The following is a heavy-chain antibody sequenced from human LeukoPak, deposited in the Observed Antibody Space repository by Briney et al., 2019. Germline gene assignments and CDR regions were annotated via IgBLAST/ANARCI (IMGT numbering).Heavy chain of an antibody. CDR2: ISAYNGNT. J-gene: IGHJ5*02. CDR3: ARARGARYCSSTSCPYNWFDP. V-gene: IGHV1-18*01. CDR1: GGTFSSYA. D-gene: IGHD2-2*01. Sequence: GASVKVSCKASGGTFSSYAISWVRQAPGQGLEWMGWISAYNGNTNYAQKLQGRVTMTTDTSTSTAYMELRSLRSDDTAVYYCARARGARYCSSTSCPYNWFDPWGQGTLVTVSS.